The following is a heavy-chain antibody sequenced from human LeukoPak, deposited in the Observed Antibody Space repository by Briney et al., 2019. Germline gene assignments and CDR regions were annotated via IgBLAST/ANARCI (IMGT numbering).Heavy chain of an antibody. CDR2: INPNSGGT. J-gene: IGHJ3*02. Sequence: ASVKVSCKASGYTFTGYYMHWVRQAPGQGLEWMGWINPNSGGTNYAQKFQGRVTMTRDTSISTAYMELSRLRSDDTAVYYCARDFSAPMMEGDAFDIWGQGTMVTVSS. D-gene: IGHD2-2*01. CDR3: ARDFSAPMMEGDAFDI. V-gene: IGHV1-2*02. CDR1: GYTFTGYY.